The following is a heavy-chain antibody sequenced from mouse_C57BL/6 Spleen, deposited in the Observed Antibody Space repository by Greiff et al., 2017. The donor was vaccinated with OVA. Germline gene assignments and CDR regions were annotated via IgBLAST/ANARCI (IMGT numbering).Heavy chain of an antibody. CDR2: IYPGDGDT. V-gene: IGHV1-82*01. CDR1: GYAFSSSW. Sequence: VQLQQSGPELVKPGASVKISCKASGYAFSSSWMNWVKQRPGKGLEWIGRIYPGDGDTNYNGKFKGKATLTADKSSSTAYMQLSSLTSEDSAVYFCARDYDRGFYAMDYWGQGTSVTVSS. CDR3: ARDYDRGFYAMDY. J-gene: IGHJ4*01. D-gene: IGHD2-4*01.